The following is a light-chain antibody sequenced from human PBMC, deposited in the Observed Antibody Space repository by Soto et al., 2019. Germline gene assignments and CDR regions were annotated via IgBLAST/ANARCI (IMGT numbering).Light chain of an antibody. CDR2: KAS. V-gene: IGKV1-5*03. Sequence: DIPMTQSPSTLSASVEEIVTITCQASQSISSWLAWYQQKPGKAPKLMIYKASTLETGVPSRFGGSGSGTEFTLTISSLQPDDFATYYCQQYNSFPWTFGQGTKVDIK. CDR3: QQYNSFPWT. J-gene: IGKJ1*01. CDR1: QSISSW.